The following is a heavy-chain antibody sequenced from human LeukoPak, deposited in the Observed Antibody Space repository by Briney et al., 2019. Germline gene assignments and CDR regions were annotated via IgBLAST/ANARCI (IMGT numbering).Heavy chain of an antibody. V-gene: IGHV3-30*18. D-gene: IGHD1-26*01. CDR1: GFTFSSYG. J-gene: IGHJ4*02. Sequence: GGSLRLSCAASGFTFSSYGMHWVRQAPGKGLEWVAVISYDGSNKYYADSVKGRFTISRDNSKNTLYLQMNSLRAEDTAVYYCAKDKASRYSGSYYYFDYWGQGTLVTVSS. CDR3: AKDKASRYSGSYYYFDY. CDR2: ISYDGSNK.